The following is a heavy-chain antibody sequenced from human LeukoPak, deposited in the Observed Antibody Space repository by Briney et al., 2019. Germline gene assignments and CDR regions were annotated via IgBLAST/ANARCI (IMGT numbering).Heavy chain of an antibody. CDR2: IYYSGST. J-gene: IGHJ5*02. CDR1: GGSISSSSYY. CDR3: ARHRSYYYGSGSYRWFDP. D-gene: IGHD3-10*01. V-gene: IGHV4-39*01. Sequence: SETLSLTCTVSGGSISSSSYYWGWVRQPPGKGLEWIGSIYYSGSTYYNPSLKSRVTISVDTSKNQFSLKLSSVTAADTAVYYCARHRSYYYGSGSYRWFDPWGQGTLVTVSS.